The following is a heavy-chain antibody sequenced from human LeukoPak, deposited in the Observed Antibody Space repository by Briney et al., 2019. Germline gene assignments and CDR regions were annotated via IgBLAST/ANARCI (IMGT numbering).Heavy chain of an antibody. CDR2: ISGSGGST. CDR3: AKARYSSSWYHFDY. Sequence: PGGSLRFSCAASGFTFSNYAMSWVRQAPGKGLEWVSAISGSGGSTYYADSVKGRFTISRDNSKNTLYLQMNSLRVEDTAIYYCAKARYSSSWYHFDYWGQGTLVTVSS. V-gene: IGHV3-23*01. D-gene: IGHD6-13*01. CDR1: GFTFSNYA. J-gene: IGHJ4*02.